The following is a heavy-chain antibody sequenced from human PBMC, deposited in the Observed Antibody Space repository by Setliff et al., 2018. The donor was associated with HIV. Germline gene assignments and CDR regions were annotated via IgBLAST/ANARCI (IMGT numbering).Heavy chain of an antibody. V-gene: IGHV1-3*01. D-gene: IGHD6-13*01. J-gene: IGHJ4*02. Sequence: PGESLKISCKGSGYSFTSYWIGWVRQAPGQRLEWMGWINVGNGNTKYSEKFQGRVTITTDESTSTAYMELSSLRSEDTAVYYCARADSSNWYHVDYWGQGTLVTVSS. CDR1: GYSFTSYW. CDR2: INVGNGNT. CDR3: ARADSSNWYHVDY.